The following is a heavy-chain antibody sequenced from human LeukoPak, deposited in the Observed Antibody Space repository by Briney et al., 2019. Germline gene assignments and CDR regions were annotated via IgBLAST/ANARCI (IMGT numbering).Heavy chain of an antibody. D-gene: IGHD3-16*01. CDR1: GFTFSSYW. CDR2: INHNGNVN. Sequence: GGSLRLSCAASGFTFSSYWMNWARQAPGKGLEWVASINHNGNVNYYVDSVKGRFTTSRDNAKNSLYLQMSNLRAGDTAVYFCARGGGLDVWGQGATVTVSS. CDR3: ARGGGLDV. V-gene: IGHV3-7*03. J-gene: IGHJ6*02.